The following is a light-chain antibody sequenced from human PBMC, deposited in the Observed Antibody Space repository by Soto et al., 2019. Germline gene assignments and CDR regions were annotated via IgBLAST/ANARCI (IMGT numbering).Light chain of an antibody. Sequence: DIQMTQSPSTLSASVGDRVTITCRASQTIDSWLAWYQQKPGKAPNLLISEASTLESGVPSRCSGSESGTEFILSISSLQPDDFASYYCQQYKSYPWTFGQGTKVEIK. CDR1: QTIDSW. CDR2: EAS. CDR3: QQYKSYPWT. J-gene: IGKJ1*01. V-gene: IGKV1-5*03.